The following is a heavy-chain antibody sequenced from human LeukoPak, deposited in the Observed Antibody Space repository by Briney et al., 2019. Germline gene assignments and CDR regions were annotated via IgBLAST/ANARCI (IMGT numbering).Heavy chain of an antibody. V-gene: IGHV3-23*01. CDR3: AKGAATFGGVIADYFDY. CDR2: ISGSGGSI. D-gene: IGHD3-16*02. Sequence: GGSLRLSCAASGFTFSSYAMSWVRQAPGKGLEWVSAISGSGGSIYYADSVKGRFTISRDNSKNTLYLQMNSLRAEDTAVYYCAKGAATFGGVIADYFDYWGQGTLVTVSS. J-gene: IGHJ4*02. CDR1: GFTFSSYA.